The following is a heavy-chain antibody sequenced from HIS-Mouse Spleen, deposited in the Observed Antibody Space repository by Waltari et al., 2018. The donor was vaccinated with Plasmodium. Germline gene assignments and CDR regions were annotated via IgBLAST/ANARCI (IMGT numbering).Heavy chain of an antibody. J-gene: IGHJ4*02. CDR3: ARDLAAAGHFDY. Sequence: QVQLVQSGAAVKKPGASVKVSCKASGYTFTGYNMHWVRQAPGQGLEWMRWFNPIMGGTNYARKFQGRVTMTRDTSISTAYMELSRLRSDDTAVYYCARDLAAAGHFDYWGQGTLVTVSS. CDR1: GYTFTGYN. CDR2: FNPIMGGT. D-gene: IGHD6-13*01. V-gene: IGHV1-2*07.